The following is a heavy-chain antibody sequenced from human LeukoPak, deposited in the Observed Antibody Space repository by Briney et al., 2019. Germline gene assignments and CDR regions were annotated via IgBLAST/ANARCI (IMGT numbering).Heavy chain of an antibody. D-gene: IGHD6-13*01. V-gene: IGHV3-30*18. CDR1: EFTFSSYG. CDR3: ANSHSSSWAYFDY. Sequence: GGSLRLSCAASEFTFSSYGMHWVRQAPGEGLEWVAVISYDGSNKYYADSVKGRFTISRDNSKNTLYLEMNSLRAEDTAVYYCANSHSSSWAYFDYWGQGTLVTVSS. CDR2: ISYDGSNK. J-gene: IGHJ4*02.